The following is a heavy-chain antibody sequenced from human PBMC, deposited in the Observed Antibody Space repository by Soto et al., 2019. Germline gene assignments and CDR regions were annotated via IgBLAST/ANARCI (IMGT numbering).Heavy chain of an antibody. CDR3: AKDWIIAAAGTHFDY. CDR1: GFTFSSYA. D-gene: IGHD6-13*01. Sequence: GSLRLACAASGFTFSSYAMSWVRQAPGKGLEWVSAISGSGGSTYYADSVKGRFTISRDNSKNTLYLQMNSLRAEDTAVYYCAKDWIIAAAGTHFDYWGQGTLVTVSS. CDR2: ISGSGGST. J-gene: IGHJ4*02. V-gene: IGHV3-23*01.